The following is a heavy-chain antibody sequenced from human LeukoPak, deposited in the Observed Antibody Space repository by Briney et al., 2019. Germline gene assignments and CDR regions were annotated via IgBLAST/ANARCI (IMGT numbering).Heavy chain of an antibody. Sequence: GGSLRLSCAASGVTFSSSGMHWVRQAPGKGLGWVALIWSDGVNEYYADSVKGRFSISRDDSKNTLYLQMNSLRAEDTAVYYCVRDKGSSWGEKYYFDYWGQGTLVTASS. J-gene: IGHJ4*02. CDR2: IWSDGVNE. CDR1: GVTFSSSG. V-gene: IGHV3-33*01. CDR3: VRDKGSSWGEKYYFDY. D-gene: IGHD6-13*01.